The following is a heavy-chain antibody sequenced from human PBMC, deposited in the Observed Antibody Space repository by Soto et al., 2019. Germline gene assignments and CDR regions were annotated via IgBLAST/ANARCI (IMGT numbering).Heavy chain of an antibody. CDR1: GGSIKNYY. D-gene: IGHD2-21*01. V-gene: IGHV4-59*01. CDR3: ARDREVWLRGWGFDR. CDR2: IYYSGRT. J-gene: IGHJ5*02. Sequence: PSETRSLTCSVSGGSIKNYYWNWIRQAPGKGLEWIGYIYYSGRTNYHPSLRGRVTISVDTSKKQFSLKLTSVTAADTAVYYCARDREVWLRGWGFDRWGQGAMVTVSS.